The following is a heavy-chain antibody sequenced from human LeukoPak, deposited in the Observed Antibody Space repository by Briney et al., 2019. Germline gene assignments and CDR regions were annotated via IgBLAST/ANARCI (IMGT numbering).Heavy chain of an antibody. V-gene: IGHV3-48*03. CDR1: GFTFSSYE. J-gene: IGHJ4*02. D-gene: IGHD3-10*01. Sequence: GGSLRLSCAASGFTFSSYEMNWVRQAPGKGLEWVSYISSSGSTIYYADSVKGRFTISRDNAKNSLYLQMNSLRAEDTAVYYRARDSWVRGVIHTFDYWGQGTLVTVSS. CDR2: ISSSGSTI. CDR3: ARDSWVRGVIHTFDY.